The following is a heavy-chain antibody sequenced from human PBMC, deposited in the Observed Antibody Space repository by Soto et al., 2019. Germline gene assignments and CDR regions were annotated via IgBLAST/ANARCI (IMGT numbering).Heavy chain of an antibody. CDR3: AVGETYYYESSGYYPPGY. Sequence: QVQLVQSGAEVKKPGSSVKVSCKASGGTFSSYAISWVRQAPGQGLEWMGGIIPIFGTANYAQKFQGRVTITADESTSTAYMELSSLRSEDTAVYYCAVGETYYYESSGYYPPGYWGQGTLVAVSS. CDR2: IIPIFGTA. D-gene: IGHD3-22*01. CDR1: GGTFSSYA. J-gene: IGHJ4*02. V-gene: IGHV1-69*01.